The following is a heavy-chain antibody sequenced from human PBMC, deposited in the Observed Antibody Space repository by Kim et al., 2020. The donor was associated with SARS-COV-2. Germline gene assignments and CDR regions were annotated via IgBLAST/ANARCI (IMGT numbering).Heavy chain of an antibody. D-gene: IGHD3-16*01. V-gene: IGHV4-59*01. Sequence: SETLSLTCTVSGVSISSYYWSWIRQPPGKGLEWIGYIYYSGSTNYNPSLKSRVTISVDTSKNQFSLKLSSVTAADTAVYYCARGPRGTGGDYWGQGTLVT. CDR1: GVSISSYY. CDR2: IYYSGST. CDR3: ARGPRGTGGDY. J-gene: IGHJ4*02.